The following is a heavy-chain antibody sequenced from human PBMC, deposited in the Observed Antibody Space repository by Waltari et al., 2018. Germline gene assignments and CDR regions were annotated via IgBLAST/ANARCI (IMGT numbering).Heavy chain of an antibody. V-gene: IGHV3-21*01. CDR3: VSGCWGFYFDY. Sequence: EVQLVEAGGGLVKPGGPLGLSCGASGFSFSSYSMNWVRQAAGKGLEWVSSISSSTTYIHYADSVKGRFTISRDNAKNSLYLKMNSLRVEDTAVYYCVSGCWGFYFDYWGQGTVVTVSS. CDR2: ISSSTTYI. J-gene: IGHJ4*02. CDR1: GFSFSSYS. D-gene: IGHD7-27*01.